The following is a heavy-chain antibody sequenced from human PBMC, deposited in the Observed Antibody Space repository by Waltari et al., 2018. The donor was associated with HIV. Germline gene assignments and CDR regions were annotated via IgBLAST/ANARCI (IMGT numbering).Heavy chain of an antibody. J-gene: IGHJ6*02. V-gene: IGHV3-33*01. CDR2: IWYDGSNK. Sequence: QVQLVESGGGVVQPVWSLSITCAASGYTFSRGGLHWVRQAPGKGLELVAVIWYDGSNKYYADSVKGRFSISRDNSKNTLYLQMNSLRAEDTAVYFCARRGVLTYYYTMDVWGQGTTVTVSS. CDR3: ARRGVLTYYYTMDV. D-gene: IGHD3-10*01. CDR1: GYTFSRGG.